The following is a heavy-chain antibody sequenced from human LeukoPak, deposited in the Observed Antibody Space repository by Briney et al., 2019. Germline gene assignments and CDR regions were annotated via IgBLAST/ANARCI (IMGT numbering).Heavy chain of an antibody. D-gene: IGHD3-3*01. J-gene: IGHJ5*02. Sequence: TLSLTCADCGGSFSGYYWRWLRQHPGKGREGIGYIYYSGRTYYNPSLTSRVTISVDTSKNQFSLKLSSVTAADTAVYYCARVQNFWSGYSTHWFDLWGQGTLVTVSS. CDR2: IYYSGRT. CDR3: ARVQNFWSGYSTHWFDL. CDR1: GGSFSGYY. V-gene: IGHV4-31*11.